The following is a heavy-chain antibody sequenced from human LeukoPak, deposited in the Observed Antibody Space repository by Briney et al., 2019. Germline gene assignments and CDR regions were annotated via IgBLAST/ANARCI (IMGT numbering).Heavy chain of an antibody. CDR2: ISAYNGNT. CDR1: GYTFTSYG. J-gene: IGHJ4*02. D-gene: IGHD1-26*01. CDR3: ARDPPLVGATARFGDY. V-gene: IGHV1-18*01. Sequence: ASVKVSCKASGYTFTSYGISWVRQAHGQGLEWMGWISAYNGNTNYAQKLQGRVTMTTDTSTSTAYMELRSLRSDDTAVYYCARDPPLVGATARFGDYWGQGTLVTVSS.